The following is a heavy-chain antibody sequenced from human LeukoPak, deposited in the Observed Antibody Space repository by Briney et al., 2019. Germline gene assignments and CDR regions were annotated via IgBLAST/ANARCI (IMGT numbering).Heavy chain of an antibody. CDR3: AEMATIGAFDI. J-gene: IGHJ3*02. CDR1: GGSISSYY. D-gene: IGHD5-24*01. Sequence: SETLSLTCTVSGGSISSYYRSWIRQPPGKGLEWIGYIYYSGSTNYNPSLKSRVTISVDTSKNQFSLKLSSVTAADTAVYYCAEMATIGAFDIWGQGTMVTVSS. CDR2: IYYSGST. V-gene: IGHV4-59*08.